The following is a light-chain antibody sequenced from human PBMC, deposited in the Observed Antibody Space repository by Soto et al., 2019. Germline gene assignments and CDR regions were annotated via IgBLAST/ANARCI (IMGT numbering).Light chain of an antibody. CDR3: QHYNSYSEA. Sequence: IRVTNSDFTLSASLGYMSAMTSRASQSISSWLAWYQQKPGKAPKLLIYKASSLESGVPSRFSGSGSGTEFTLTISSLQPDDFATYYCQHYNSYSEAFGQGTKVDIK. J-gene: IGKJ1*01. CDR2: KAS. V-gene: IGKV1-5*03. CDR1: QSISSW.